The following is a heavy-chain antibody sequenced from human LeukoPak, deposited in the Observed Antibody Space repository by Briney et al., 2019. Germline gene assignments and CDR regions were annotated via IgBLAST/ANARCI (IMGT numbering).Heavy chain of an antibody. J-gene: IGHJ4*02. D-gene: IGHD1-26*01. CDR2: FKSKADGGTI. CDR3: AKDQRWESPHYLDY. Sequence: SPGGSLRLSCAASGFTFSNAWMNWVRQAPGKGLEWVARFKSKADGGTIDYAAPVKGRFTISRDDSKNMVYLQMNSLKTEDTAVYYCAKDQRWESPHYLDYWGQGTLVTVSS. CDR1: GFTFSNAW. V-gene: IGHV3-15*07.